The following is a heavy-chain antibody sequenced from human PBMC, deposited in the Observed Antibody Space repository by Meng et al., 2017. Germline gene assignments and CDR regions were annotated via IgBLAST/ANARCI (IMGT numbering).Heavy chain of an antibody. CDR3: ARDKLKTFDP. Sequence: QVQLVQSGAEVKKPGASVKVSRKASGYTFTSYAMHWVRQAPGQRLEWMGWINAGNGNTKYSQKFQGRVTITRDTSASTAYMELSSLRSEDTAVYYCARDKLKTFDPWGQGTLVTVSS. CDR1: GYTFTSYA. J-gene: IGHJ5*02. V-gene: IGHV1-3*01. CDR2: INAGNGNT.